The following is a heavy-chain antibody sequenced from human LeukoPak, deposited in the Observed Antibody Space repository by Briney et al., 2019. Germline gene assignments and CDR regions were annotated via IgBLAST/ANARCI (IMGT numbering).Heavy chain of an antibody. J-gene: IGHJ5*02. D-gene: IGHD6-6*01. V-gene: IGHV1-2*02. CDR1: GYRFTDYY. Sequence: ASVNVSCKTSGYRFTDYYMHWVRQAPGQGLEWMGWINPNSGGTSSAQKFQGRVTMTRDTSITTVYMEVSWLTSDDTAIYYCERADRLHGGPYLIGPWGQGTLVTVSS. CDR2: INPNSGGT. CDR3: ERADRLHGGPYLIGP.